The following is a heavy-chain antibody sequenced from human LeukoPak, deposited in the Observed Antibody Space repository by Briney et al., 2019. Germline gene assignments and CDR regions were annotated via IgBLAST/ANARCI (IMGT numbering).Heavy chain of an antibody. Sequence: GGSLRLSCAASGFTFSSYAMSWVRQAPGKGLEWVSLISGSGGSTYYADSVKGRFTISRDNSKNTLYLQMNSLRVEDTAGYYCAKSPVPYCSGGSCYGMDVWGQGTTVTVSS. J-gene: IGHJ6*02. CDR3: AKSPVPYCSGGSCYGMDV. CDR2: ISGSGGST. V-gene: IGHV3-23*01. D-gene: IGHD2-15*01. CDR1: GFTFSSYA.